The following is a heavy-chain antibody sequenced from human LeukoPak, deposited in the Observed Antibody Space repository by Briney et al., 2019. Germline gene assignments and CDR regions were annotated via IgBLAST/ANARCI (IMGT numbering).Heavy chain of an antibody. CDR2: ISYDGSNK. J-gene: IGHJ6*02. D-gene: IGHD3-10*01. CDR3: ARDPGDHGSEYGMDV. CDR1: GFTFSSYA. V-gene: IGHV3-30-3*01. Sequence: PGGSLRLSCAASGFTFSSYAMHWVRQAPGKGLEWVAVISYDGSNKYYADSVKGRFTISRDNSKNTLYLQMNSLRAEDTAVYYCARDPGDHGSEYGMDVWGQGTTVTVSS.